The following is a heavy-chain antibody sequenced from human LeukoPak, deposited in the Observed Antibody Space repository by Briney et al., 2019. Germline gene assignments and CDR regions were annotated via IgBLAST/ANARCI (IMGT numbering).Heavy chain of an antibody. V-gene: IGHV3-33*01. CDR2: VWYDGSNK. Sequence: AGSLRLSCAVSGFTFSTYGMHWARQAPGKGLEWVAVVWYDGSNKYYADSVKGRFTISRDNSKNTLYLEMNSLRAEDTAVYYCARDPGVRWLVGFDYWGQGTLVTVSS. D-gene: IGHD6-19*01. J-gene: IGHJ4*02. CDR3: ARDPGVRWLVGFDY. CDR1: GFTFSTYG.